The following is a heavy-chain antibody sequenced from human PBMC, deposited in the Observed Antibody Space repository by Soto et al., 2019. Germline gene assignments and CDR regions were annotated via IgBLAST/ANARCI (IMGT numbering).Heavy chain of an antibody. D-gene: IGHD1-1*01. CDR2: LSGSGDYS. V-gene: IGHV3-23*01. J-gene: IGHJ3*01. CDR1: GSPFSDYA. Sequence: GGSLRLSCVYSGSPFSDYAMSWVRQAQGKGLEWVSSLSGSGDYSFYADSVKGRFSISRDNSKNTLYLQMDSLRDDDTAIYYCTQAGLCIGERRPPLFKLWAQGT. CDR3: TQAGLCIGERRPPLFKL.